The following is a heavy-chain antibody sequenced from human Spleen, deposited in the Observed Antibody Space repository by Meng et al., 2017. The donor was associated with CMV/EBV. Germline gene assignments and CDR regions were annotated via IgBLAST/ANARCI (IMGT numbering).Heavy chain of an antibody. CDR2: ISAYNGNT. Sequence: ASVKVSCKASGYTFTSYGISWVRQAPGQGLEWMGWISAYNGNTNYAQKFQGRVTITRNTSISTAYMELSSLRSEDTAVYYCARDRAPGITGTTGAFDIWGQGTMVTVSS. V-gene: IGHV1-18*01. J-gene: IGHJ3*02. CDR1: GYTFTSYG. D-gene: IGHD1-7*01. CDR3: ARDRAPGITGTTGAFDI.